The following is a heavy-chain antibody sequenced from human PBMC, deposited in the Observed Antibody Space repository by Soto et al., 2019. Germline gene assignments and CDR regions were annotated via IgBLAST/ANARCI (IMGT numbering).Heavy chain of an antibody. Sequence: EVQLVESGGGLVQPGGSLRLPCAASGFTFSSYSVNWVRQAPGKGLEWVSYINYTSGTIYYADSVKGRFTISRDSAKNSLYLQINSLRDEDTAVYYCARVGSSPGAFDIWGQGTRVTVSS. D-gene: IGHD1-26*01. CDR2: INYTSGTI. V-gene: IGHV3-48*02. CDR1: GFTFSSYS. CDR3: ARVGSSPGAFDI. J-gene: IGHJ3*02.